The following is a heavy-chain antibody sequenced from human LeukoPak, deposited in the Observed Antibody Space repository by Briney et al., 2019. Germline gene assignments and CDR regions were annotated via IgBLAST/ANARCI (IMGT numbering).Heavy chain of an antibody. D-gene: IGHD2-15*01. V-gene: IGHV4-34*01. CDR1: GGSFSGYY. Sequence: PSETLSLTCAVYGGSFSGYYWSWTRQPPGKGLEWIGEINHSGSTNYNPSLKSRVTISVDTSKNQFSLKLSSVTAADTAVYYCARLGGKPVYWFDPWGQGTLVTVSS. J-gene: IGHJ5*02. CDR3: ARLGGKPVYWFDP. CDR2: INHSGST.